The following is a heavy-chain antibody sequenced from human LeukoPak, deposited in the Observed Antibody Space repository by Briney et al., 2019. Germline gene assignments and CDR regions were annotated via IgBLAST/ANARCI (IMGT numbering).Heavy chain of an antibody. V-gene: IGHV3-30*03. J-gene: IGHJ4*02. D-gene: IGHD2-21*01. CDR1: GFTFSSYG. CDR2: ISYDGSNK. CDR3: ARVEYSLPLLQSYFDY. Sequence: GGSLRLSCAASGFTFSSYGMHWVRQAPGKGLEWVAVISYDGSNKYYADSVKGRFTISRDNSKNTLYLQMNSLRAEDTAVYYCARVEYSLPLLQSYFDYWGQGTLVTVSS.